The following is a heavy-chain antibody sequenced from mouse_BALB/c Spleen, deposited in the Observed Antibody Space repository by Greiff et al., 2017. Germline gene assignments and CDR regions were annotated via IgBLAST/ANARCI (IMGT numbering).Heavy chain of an antibody. CDR3: ARGGYYDYDWFAY. V-gene: IGHV1-9*01. J-gene: IGHJ3*01. Sequence: QLQQSGAELMKPGASVKISSKATGYTFSSYWIEWVKQRPGHGLEWIGEILPGSGSTNYNEKFKGKATLTADKSSSTAYMQLSSLTSENSAVYFCARGGYYDYDWFAYWGQGTLVTVSA. CDR2: ILPGSGST. CDR1: GYTFSSYW. D-gene: IGHD2-4*01.